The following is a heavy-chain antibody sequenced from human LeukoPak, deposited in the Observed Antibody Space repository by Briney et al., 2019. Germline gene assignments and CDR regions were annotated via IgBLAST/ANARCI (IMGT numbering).Heavy chain of an antibody. CDR2: ISAYNGNT. J-gene: IGHJ3*02. Sequence: GASVKVSCKASGYTFTSYGISWVRQAPGQGLEWMGWISAYNGNTNYAQKLQGRVTMTTDTSTSTAYMELRSLRSDDTAVYYCARDFNFWSARDAFDIWGQGTMVTVSS. V-gene: IGHV1-18*01. CDR1: GYTFTSYG. D-gene: IGHD3-3*01. CDR3: ARDFNFWSARDAFDI.